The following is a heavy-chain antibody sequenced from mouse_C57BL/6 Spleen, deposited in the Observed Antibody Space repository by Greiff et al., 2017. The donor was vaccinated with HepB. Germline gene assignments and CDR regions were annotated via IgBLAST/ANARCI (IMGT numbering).Heavy chain of an antibody. CDR2: IHPNSGST. V-gene: IGHV1-64*01. CDR1: GYTFTSYW. J-gene: IGHJ3*01. D-gene: IGHD2-3*01. CDR3: ARYDPAWFAY. Sequence: VQLQQSGAELVKPGASVKLSCKASGYTFTSYWMHWVKQRPGQGLEWIGMIHPNSGSTNYNEKFKSKATLTVDKSSSTAYMQLSSLTSEDSAVYYCARYDPAWFAYWGQGTLVTVSA.